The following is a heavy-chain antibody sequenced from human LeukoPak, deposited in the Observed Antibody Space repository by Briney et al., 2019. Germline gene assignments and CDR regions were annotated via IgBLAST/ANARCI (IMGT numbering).Heavy chain of an antibody. CDR2: ITSPVGRI. D-gene: IGHD2-15*01. Sequence: GGSLRLSCAASGFTFSTYSMNWVRQAPGKGLEWVSSITSPVGRIYYADSLKGRITISRDNARSSLYLPMNSLRVEDTAVYYCARGASYCSGGSCSDFWGQGTLVTVSS. CDR1: GFTFSTYS. J-gene: IGHJ4*02. V-gene: IGHV3-21*01. CDR3: ARGASYCSGGSCSDF.